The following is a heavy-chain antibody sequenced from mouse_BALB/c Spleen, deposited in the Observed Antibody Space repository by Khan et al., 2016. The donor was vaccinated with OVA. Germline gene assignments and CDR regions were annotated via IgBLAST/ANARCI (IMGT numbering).Heavy chain of an antibody. CDR3: SPVGTYSVSCAY. Sequence: EVQLQQSGPELVKPGASVKMSCKASGYTFTSYVMHWVKQKPGLGLEWIGYIYPFNDDTKYNEKFKGKATLTSDRSSSTAYMELSSLTSEDSAVYCCSPVGTYSVSCAYWGQGTLVTVSA. J-gene: IGHJ3*01. CDR1: GYTFTSYV. CDR2: IYPFNDDT. V-gene: IGHV1S136*01. D-gene: IGHD1-1*01.